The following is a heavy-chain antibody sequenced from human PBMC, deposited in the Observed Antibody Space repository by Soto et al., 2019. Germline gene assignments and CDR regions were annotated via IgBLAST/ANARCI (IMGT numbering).Heavy chain of an antibody. CDR2: ISGSGDRT. CDR1: GFTFSSYG. V-gene: IGHV3-23*01. CDR3: AKWISGYEFVRLDV. J-gene: IGHJ6*04. Sequence: EVQLLESGGGLVQPGGSLRLSCSASGFTFSSYGMSWVRQAPGKGLEWVSGISGSGDRTYYADSVKGRFTISRDNSKNTLYLQMNSLRAEDTALYYCAKWISGYEFVRLDVWGNGTTVTVSS. D-gene: IGHD5-12*01.